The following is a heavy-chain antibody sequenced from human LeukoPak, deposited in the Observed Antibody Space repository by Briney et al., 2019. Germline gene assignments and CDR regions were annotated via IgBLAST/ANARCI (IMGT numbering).Heavy chain of an antibody. CDR1: GYTLTGYY. CDR3: ARDGASGYLADY. J-gene: IGHJ4*02. V-gene: IGHV1-2*02. Sequence: GASVKVSCKASGYTLTGYYMHWVRQAPGQGLKWMGWINPNSGGTNYAQKFQGRVTMTRDTSIGTAYMELSRLGSDDTAVYYCARDGASGYLADYWGQGTLVTVSS. D-gene: IGHD3-3*01. CDR2: INPNSGGT.